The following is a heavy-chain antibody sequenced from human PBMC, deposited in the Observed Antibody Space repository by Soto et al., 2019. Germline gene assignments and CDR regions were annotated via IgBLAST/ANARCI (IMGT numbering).Heavy chain of an antibody. CDR2: ITPNGVNT. CDR3: VKRFEGGYDY. CDR1: GFTFSIYA. D-gene: IGHD3-16*01. Sequence: EVQLVESGGVLVQPGGSLRLSCSASGFTFSIYAMHWIRQAPGKGLEYVSSITPNGVNTYYADSVKGRFTISRDNSRDTLYLQMSSLRIEDTAVYYCVKRFEGGYDYWCQGTLVTVSS. J-gene: IGHJ4*02. V-gene: IGHV3-64D*08.